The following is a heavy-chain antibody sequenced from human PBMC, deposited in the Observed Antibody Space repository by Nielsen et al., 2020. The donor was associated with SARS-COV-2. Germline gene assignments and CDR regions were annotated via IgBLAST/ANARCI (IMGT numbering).Heavy chain of an antibody. J-gene: IGHJ4*02. CDR2: ISYDGSNK. CDR1: GFTFSSYA. V-gene: IGHV3-30-3*01. Sequence: GESLKISCAASGFTFSSYAMHWVRQAPGKGLEWVAVISYDGSNKYYADSVKGRFTISRDNSKNTLYLQMNSLRAEDTAVYYCAKDKWSGSYEPQYYFDYWGQGTLVTVSS. D-gene: IGHD1-26*01. CDR3: AKDKWSGSYEPQYYFDY.